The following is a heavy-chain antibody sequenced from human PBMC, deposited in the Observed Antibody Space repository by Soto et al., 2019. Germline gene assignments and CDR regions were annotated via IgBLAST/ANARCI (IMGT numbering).Heavy chain of an antibody. CDR3: ARDIVVVAAAIPRSIYIAFDI. D-gene: IGHD2-2*02. CDR1: GGTFSSYT. V-gene: IGHV1-69*08. Sequence: QVQLVQSGAEVKKPGSSVKVSCKASGGTFSSYTISWVRQAPGQGLEWMGRIIPILGIANYAQKFQGRVTITADKSTSTAYMELSSLRSEDTAVYYCARDIVVVAAAIPRSIYIAFDIWGQGTMVNVSS. CDR2: IIPILGIA. J-gene: IGHJ3*02.